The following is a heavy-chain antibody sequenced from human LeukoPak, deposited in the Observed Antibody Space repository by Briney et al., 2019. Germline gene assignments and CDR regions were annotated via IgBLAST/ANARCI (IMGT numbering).Heavy chain of an antibody. CDR1: GYTFTSYD. Sequence: GASVKVSCKASGYTFTSYDINWVRQATGQGLEWMGWMNPNSGNTGYAQKFQGRVTMTRNTSISTAYMELSSLRSEDTAVYYCARGRSLWFEELFGWFDPWGQGTLVTVSS. V-gene: IGHV1-8*01. CDR3: ARGRSLWFEELFGWFDP. J-gene: IGHJ5*02. CDR2: MNPNSGNT. D-gene: IGHD3-10*01.